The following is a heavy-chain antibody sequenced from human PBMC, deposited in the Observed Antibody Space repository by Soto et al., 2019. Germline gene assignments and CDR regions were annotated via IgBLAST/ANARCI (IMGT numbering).Heavy chain of an antibody. CDR1: GYSFNTYW. V-gene: IGHV5-51*01. D-gene: IGHD2-15*01. Sequence: PGESLQISCKGSGYSFNTYWIGWVRQMPGKGLEWMGIIYPGDSDTRYSPSFQGQVTISADKSISTAYLQWSSLKASDTAMYYCVILVSATPPDIFDYCGQGSLVTVS. J-gene: IGHJ4*02. CDR3: VILVSATPPDIFDY. CDR2: IYPGDSDT.